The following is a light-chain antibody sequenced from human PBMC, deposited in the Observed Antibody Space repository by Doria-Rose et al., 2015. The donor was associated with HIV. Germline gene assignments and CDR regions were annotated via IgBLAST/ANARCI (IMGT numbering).Light chain of an antibody. V-gene: IGKV3-20*01. CDR3: QQYGTSRGT. CDR1: QRVKSRY. Sequence: TQSPGTLSLSPGERATLSCRASQRVKSRYLAWYQQKPGQAPRLLIYDASTRATGIPDRFSGSGSGTGFTLTISRLEPEDVAVYYCQQYGTSRGTFGQGTRLEIK. J-gene: IGKJ5*01. CDR2: DAS.